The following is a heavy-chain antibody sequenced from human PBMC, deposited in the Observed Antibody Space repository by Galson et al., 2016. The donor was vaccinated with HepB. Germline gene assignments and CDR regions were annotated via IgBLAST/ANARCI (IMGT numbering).Heavy chain of an antibody. D-gene: IGHD3-10*01. CDR3: ARDRGSYSPFDY. J-gene: IGHJ4*02. Sequence: SLRLSCAASGFTFSTYSMNWVRQAPGKGLEWVSYISSSSSAIYYADSVKGRFTISRDNAKNSLYLQMNSLRDEDTAVYYCARDRGSYSPFDYWGQGTLVTLSS. CDR1: GFTFSTYS. CDR2: ISSSSSAI. V-gene: IGHV3-48*02.